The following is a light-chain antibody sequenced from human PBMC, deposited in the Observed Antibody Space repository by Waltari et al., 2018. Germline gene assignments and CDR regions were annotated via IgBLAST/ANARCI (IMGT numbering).Light chain of an antibody. CDR3: QQSYDTPRT. Sequence: DFQMTQSPSSLSASVGDRVTITCRASQYISTYLNWYQQKPGKGPKLLIYAASTLQSGVPSRFSGRGSGTDFTFTISSLQLEDFATYYCQQSYDTPRTFGQGTKVEVE. V-gene: IGKV1-39*01. CDR2: AAS. J-gene: IGKJ1*01. CDR1: QYISTY.